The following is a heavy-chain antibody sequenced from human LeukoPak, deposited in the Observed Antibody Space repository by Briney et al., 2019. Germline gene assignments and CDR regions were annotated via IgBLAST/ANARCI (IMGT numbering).Heavy chain of an antibody. CDR1: GGSFSSYC. CDR2: IYYSGSA. V-gene: IGHV4-59*01. J-gene: IGHJ5*02. CDR3: VRAVGAVGGYDSP. Sequence: KPSETLSLTCTVSGGSFSSYCRSWIRQPPGKGLEWIGYIYYSGSANYNPSLKTRVTISLDTSKNQLSLKLSSVTAADTAVYYCVRAVGAVGGYDSPWGQGTLVTVSS. D-gene: IGHD5-12*01.